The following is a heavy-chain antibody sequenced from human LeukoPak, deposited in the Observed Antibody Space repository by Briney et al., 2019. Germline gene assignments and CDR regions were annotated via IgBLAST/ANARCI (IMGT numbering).Heavy chain of an antibody. J-gene: IGHJ6*03. D-gene: IGHD2-15*01. Sequence: GASVKVSCMASGYTFTGYYMHWVRQAPGQGLEWMGWINPNSGGTNYGQKFQGRVTMTRNTSISTAYMELSSLRSEDTAVYYCARVASGYCSRGSCYYYYYMDVWGKGTTVTISS. V-gene: IGHV1-2*02. CDR1: GYTFTGYY. CDR2: INPNSGGT. CDR3: ARVASGYCSRGSCYYYYYMDV.